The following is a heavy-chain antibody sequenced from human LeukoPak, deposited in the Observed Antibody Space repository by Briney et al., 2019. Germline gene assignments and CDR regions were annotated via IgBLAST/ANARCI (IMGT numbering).Heavy chain of an antibody. CDR1: GVTLSSYA. Sequence: GGSLRLSCAASGVTLSSYAMHWVRQAPGKGLECVAVISYDGSNKYYADSVKGRFTISRDNSKNTLYLQMNSLRAEDTAVYYCASRKDTPHLPDYWGQGTLVTVSS. D-gene: IGHD5-18*01. CDR3: ASRKDTPHLPDY. J-gene: IGHJ4*02. V-gene: IGHV3-30-3*01. CDR2: ISYDGSNK.